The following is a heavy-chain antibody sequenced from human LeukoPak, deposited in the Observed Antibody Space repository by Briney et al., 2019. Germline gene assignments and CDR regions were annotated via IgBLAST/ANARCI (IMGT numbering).Heavy chain of an antibody. J-gene: IGHJ3*02. CDR1: GFTFRSYA. Sequence: PGGSLRLSCAASGFTFRSYAMNWVRQAPGKGLEWVAVISYDGSNKYYADSVKGRFTISRDNSKNTLYLQMNSLRAEDTAVYYCARDLYSGYEKAFDIWGQGTMVTVSS. CDR2: ISYDGSNK. D-gene: IGHD5-12*01. V-gene: IGHV3-30-3*01. CDR3: ARDLYSGYEKAFDI.